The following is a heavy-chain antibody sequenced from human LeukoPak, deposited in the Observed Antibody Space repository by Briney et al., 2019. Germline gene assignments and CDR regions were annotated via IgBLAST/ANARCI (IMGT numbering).Heavy chain of an antibody. Sequence: SETLSLTCTVSGGSISSYYWSWIRQPPGKGLEWIGYIYYSGSTNYNPTLKSRVTISVDTSKNQFSLKLSSVTAADTAVYFCARGAFDWPDFYYYIDVWGKGTTVTISS. CDR2: IYYSGST. V-gene: IGHV4-59*08. J-gene: IGHJ6*03. CDR1: GGSISSYY. CDR3: ARGAFDWPDFYYYIDV. D-gene: IGHD3-9*01.